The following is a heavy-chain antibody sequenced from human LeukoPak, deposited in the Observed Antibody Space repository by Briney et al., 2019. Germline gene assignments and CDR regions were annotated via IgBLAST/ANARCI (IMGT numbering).Heavy chain of an antibody. V-gene: IGHV3-23*01. CDR1: GFTFSNYA. D-gene: IGHD3-10*01. CDR2: IGGSGGDT. Sequence: GGSLRLSCAASGFTFSNYAMNWVRQAPGKGLEWVSVIGGSGGDTYYADSVKGRFTISRDNSKNRLYLRMNSLRAEDTAVYYCAKDSVLLWFGELYYFDYWGQGTLVTVSS. J-gene: IGHJ4*02. CDR3: AKDSVLLWFGELYYFDY.